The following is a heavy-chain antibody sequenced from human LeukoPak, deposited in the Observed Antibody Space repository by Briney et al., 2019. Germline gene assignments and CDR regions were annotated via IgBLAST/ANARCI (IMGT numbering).Heavy chain of an antibody. CDR3: AVYYYDSSGYYPYYYMDV. D-gene: IGHD3-22*01. J-gene: IGHJ6*03. Sequence: GGSLRLSCAASGFTFSTYAMSWVRQAPGKGLEWVAVISYDGSNKYYADSVKGRFTISRDNSKNTLYLQLNSLRAEDTAVYYCAVYYYDSSGYYPYYYMDVWGKGTTVTVSS. CDR2: ISYDGSNK. V-gene: IGHV3-30*04. CDR1: GFTFSTYA.